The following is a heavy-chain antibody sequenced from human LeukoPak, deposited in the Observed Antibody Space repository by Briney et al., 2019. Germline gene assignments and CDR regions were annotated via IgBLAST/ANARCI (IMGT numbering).Heavy chain of an antibody. CDR3: ARWISGYEFRYFDY. V-gene: IGHV4-4*07. D-gene: IGHD5-12*01. Sequence: AETLSLTCTVSGGSISNYYWTWIRQPAGKGLEWIGRIYSSGSTNYKASLKSRVSISVDMSKNQFSLKLSSVTAADTAVYYCARWISGYEFRYFDYWGQGMLVTVSS. J-gene: IGHJ4*02. CDR2: IYSSGST. CDR1: GGSISNYY.